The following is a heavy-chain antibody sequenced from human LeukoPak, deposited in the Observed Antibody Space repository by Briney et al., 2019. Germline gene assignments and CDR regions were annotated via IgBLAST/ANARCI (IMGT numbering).Heavy chain of an antibody. D-gene: IGHD4-17*01. J-gene: IGHJ4*02. CDR2: IYTSGST. CDR1: GGSISSYY. Sequence: SETLSLTCTVSGGSISSYYWSWIRQPAGKGLEWIGRIYTSGSTNYNPSLKSRVTISVDTSKNQFSLKLSSVTAADTAVYYRARDHDYGDYGSGDYWGQGTLVTVSS. CDR3: ARDHDYGDYGSGDY. V-gene: IGHV4-4*07.